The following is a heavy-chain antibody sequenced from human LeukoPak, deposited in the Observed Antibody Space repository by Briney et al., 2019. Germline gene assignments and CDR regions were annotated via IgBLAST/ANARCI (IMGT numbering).Heavy chain of an antibody. Sequence: SVKVSYMASGGTFSSYAISWVRQAPGQGLEWMGRIIPILGIANYAQKFQGRVTITADKSTSTAYMELSSLRSEDTAVYYCARGTPGYSYGYSDWGQGTLVTVSS. CDR3: ARGTPGYSYGYSD. D-gene: IGHD5-18*01. CDR2: IIPILGIA. CDR1: GGTFSSYA. J-gene: IGHJ4*02. V-gene: IGHV1-69*04.